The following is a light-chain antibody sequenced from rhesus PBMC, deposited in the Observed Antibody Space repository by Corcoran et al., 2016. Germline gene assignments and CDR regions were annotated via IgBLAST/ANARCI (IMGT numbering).Light chain of an antibody. V-gene: IGKV3-35*01. CDR3: QQYSNWPLT. CDR1: QSVSSS. CDR2: GPS. Sequence: EIVLTQSPATLSLSPGEKATLSCRASQSVSSSLAWYQQQPGQAPGLLIYGPSNRATGIPDRFSGSVAWTDVTRTISSLEPEEVGVYYCQQYSNWPLTFGGGTKVELK. J-gene: IGKJ4*01.